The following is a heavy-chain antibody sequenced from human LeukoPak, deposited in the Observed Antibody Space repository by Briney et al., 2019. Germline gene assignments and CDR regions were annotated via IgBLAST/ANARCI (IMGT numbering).Heavy chain of an antibody. J-gene: IGHJ2*01. Sequence: SETLSLTCAVAGVSISSYYWTWIRQPAGKGLEWIGLIYTSGTTNYNPSVKSRVTMSVDTSKNQFSLKLNSVTAADTAVYYCARKAASNGYFDLWGRGTLVTLSS. CDR2: IYTSGTT. V-gene: IGHV4-4*07. CDR3: ARKAASNGYFDL. CDR1: GVSISSYY. D-gene: IGHD6-13*01.